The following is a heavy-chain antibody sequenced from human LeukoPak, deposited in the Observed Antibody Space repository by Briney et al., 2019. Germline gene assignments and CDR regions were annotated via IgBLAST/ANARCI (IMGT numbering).Heavy chain of an antibody. CDR1: GGSISSYY. J-gene: IGHJ5*02. D-gene: IGHD6-13*01. CDR3: ARDRSIAAAGPLNWDNWFDP. CDR2: IYYSGYT. V-gene: IGHV4-59*01. Sequence: SETLSLTCTVSGGSISSYYWSWIRQPPGKGLEYIGYIYYSGYTNYNPSLKSRVTISVDTSKNQFSLKLSSVTAADTAVYYCARDRSIAAAGPLNWDNWFDPWGQGTLVTVSS.